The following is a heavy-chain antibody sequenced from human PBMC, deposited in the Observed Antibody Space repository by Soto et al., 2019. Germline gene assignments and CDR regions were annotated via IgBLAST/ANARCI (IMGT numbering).Heavy chain of an antibody. CDR3: ATSYGSGSTHFDY. D-gene: IGHD3-10*01. V-gene: IGHV1-69*02. Sequence: QVQLVQSGAEVKKPGSSVGVSCTASGGTFNSYTINWVRQAPGQGLEWVGRVNPIVGMSNFAQKFQGRVTIIADKSTSIAYMGLTRLKSDDTAVYYCATSYGSGSTHFDYWGQGTLVTVSS. CDR1: GGTFNSYT. CDR2: VNPIVGMS. J-gene: IGHJ4*02.